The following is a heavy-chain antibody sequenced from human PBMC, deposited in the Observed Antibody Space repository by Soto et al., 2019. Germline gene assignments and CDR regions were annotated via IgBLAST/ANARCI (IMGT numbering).Heavy chain of an antibody. V-gene: IGHV3-30*18. Sequence: QVQLVESGGGVVQPGRSLRLSCAASGFTFSSYGMHWVRQAPGKGLEWVAVISYDGSNKYYADSVKGRFTISRDNSKNTLYLQMNSLRAEDTAVYYCAKDEERLQLRNWGQGTLVTVSS. CDR1: GFTFSSYG. CDR3: AKDEERLQLRN. CDR2: ISYDGSNK. J-gene: IGHJ4*02. D-gene: IGHD5-12*01.